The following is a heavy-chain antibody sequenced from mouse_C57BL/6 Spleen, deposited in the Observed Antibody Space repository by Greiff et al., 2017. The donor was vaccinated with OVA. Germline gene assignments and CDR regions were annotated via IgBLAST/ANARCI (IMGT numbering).Heavy chain of an antibody. CDR3: ASLYYNDAMDY. CDR2: ISAGGSYT. J-gene: IGHJ4*01. D-gene: IGHD2-1*01. V-gene: IGHV5-4*01. Sequence: EVHLVESGGGLVKPGGSLKLSCAASGFTFSSYAMSWVRQTPEKRLEWVATISAGGSYTYYPDNVKGRFTISRDNAKNNLYLQMSHLKSEDTAMYYCASLYYNDAMDYWGQGTSVTVSS. CDR1: GFTFSSYA.